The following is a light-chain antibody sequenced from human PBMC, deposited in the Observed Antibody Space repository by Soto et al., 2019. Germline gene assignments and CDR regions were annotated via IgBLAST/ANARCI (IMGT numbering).Light chain of an antibody. V-gene: IGKV3-15*01. CDR1: QSVSSN. J-gene: IGKJ1*01. CDR3: QQYNNWPPWT. CDR2: CAS. Sequence: EIVMTQSPATLSVSPGERATLSCRASQSVSSNLAWYQQKPGQAPRLLIYCASTRATGIPARFSGSGSGTEFTLTISSLQYEDFAVYYCQQYNNWPPWTFGQGTKVEIK.